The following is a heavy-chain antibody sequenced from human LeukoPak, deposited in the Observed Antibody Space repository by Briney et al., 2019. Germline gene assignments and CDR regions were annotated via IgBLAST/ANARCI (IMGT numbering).Heavy chain of an antibody. Sequence: PGGSLRLSCAVSGFNLNSYAVHWVRQAPGKGLEWVAVIRHDEANSFYAYSVQGRFTISRDTSKKLLYLQMNSLRVEDTAVYYCAKEYTPSSRLGELYSWGQGTLVTVSS. D-gene: IGHD6-6*01. CDR1: GFNLNSYA. J-gene: IGHJ4*02. CDR2: IRHDEANS. V-gene: IGHV3-30*02. CDR3: AKEYTPSSRLGELYS.